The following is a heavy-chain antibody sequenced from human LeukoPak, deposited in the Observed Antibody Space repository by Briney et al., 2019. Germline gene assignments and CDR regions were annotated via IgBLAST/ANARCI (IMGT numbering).Heavy chain of an antibody. CDR1: GFTFSSYS. V-gene: IGHV3-21*01. CDR3: ARHPTHCSSTSCYLMDV. J-gene: IGHJ6*02. CDR2: ISSSSSYI. Sequence: GGSLRLSCAASGFTFSSYSMNWVRQAPGKGLEWVSSISSSSSYIYYADSVKGRFTISRDNAKNSLYLQMNSLRAEDTAVYYCARHPTHCSSTSCYLMDVWGQGTTVTVSS. D-gene: IGHD2-2*01.